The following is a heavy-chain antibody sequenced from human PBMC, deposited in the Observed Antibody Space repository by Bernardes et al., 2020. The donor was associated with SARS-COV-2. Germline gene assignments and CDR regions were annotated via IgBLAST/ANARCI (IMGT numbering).Heavy chain of an antibody. CDR2: IYYSGST. CDR1: GGSISSYY. D-gene: IGHD3-9*01. CDR3: ARHIPIIRYLDWLEELPAFDP. J-gene: IGHJ5*02. V-gene: IGHV4-59*08. Sequence: SETLSLTCTVSGGSISSYYWSWIRQPPGKGLEWIGYIYYSGSTNYNPSLKSRVTISVDTSKNQFSLKLSSLTAADTAVSYCARHIPIIRYLDWLEELPAFDPWGQGTLVTVSS.